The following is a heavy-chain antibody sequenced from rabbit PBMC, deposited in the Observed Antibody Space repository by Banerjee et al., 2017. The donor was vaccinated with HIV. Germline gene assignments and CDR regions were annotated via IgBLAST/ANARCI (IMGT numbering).Heavy chain of an antibody. J-gene: IGHJ4*01. V-gene: IGHV1S45*01. CDR2: IYTGGGGTA. CDR3: ARDGGYAGYGYDYYFDL. Sequence: QEQLVESGGGLVKPEGSLTLTCTASGFSFSHSYYMCWVRQAPGKGLEWIACIYTGGGGTAVYATWAKGRFTISQASSTTVTLQMTSLTAADTATYFCARDGGYAGYGYDYYFDLWGPGTLVTVS. CDR1: GFSFSHSYY. D-gene: IGHD4-2*01.